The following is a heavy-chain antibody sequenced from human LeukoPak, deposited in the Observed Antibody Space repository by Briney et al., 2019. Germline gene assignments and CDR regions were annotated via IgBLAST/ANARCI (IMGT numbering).Heavy chain of an antibody. CDR3: ARDRQSTVLDY. V-gene: IGHV1-2*02. CDR2: INPNSGGT. CDR1: GYTFTGYY. Sequence: ASVKVSCKASGYTFTGYYMHWVRQAPGQGLEWMGWINPNSGGTNYAQKFQGRVTMTRDTSISTVYMELSRLRSDDTAVYFCARDRQSTVLDYWGQGTLVAVSS. D-gene: IGHD1-26*01. J-gene: IGHJ4*02.